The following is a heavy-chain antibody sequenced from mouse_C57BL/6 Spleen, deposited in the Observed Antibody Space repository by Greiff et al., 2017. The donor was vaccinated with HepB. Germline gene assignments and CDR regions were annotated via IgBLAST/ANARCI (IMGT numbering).Heavy chain of an antibody. CDR2: IHPNSGST. CDR1: GYTFTSYW. CDR3: ARSDYDGFYAMDY. V-gene: IGHV1-64*01. J-gene: IGHJ4*01. Sequence: QVQLQQSGAELVKPGASVKLSCKASGYTFTSYWMHWVKQRPGQGLEWIGMIHPNSGSTNYNEKFKSKATLTVDKSSSTAYMQLSSLTSEDSAVYYCARSDYDGFYAMDYWGQGTSVTVSS. D-gene: IGHD2-4*01.